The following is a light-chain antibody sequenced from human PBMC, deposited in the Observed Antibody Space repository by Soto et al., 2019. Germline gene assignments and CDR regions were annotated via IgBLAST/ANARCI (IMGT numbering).Light chain of an antibody. J-gene: IGLJ3*02. CDR1: SGHSSYI. Sequence: QSVLTQSSSASASLGSSVKLTCTLSSGHSSYIIAWHQQQPGKAPRYLMKLEGSGSYNKGSGVPDRFSGSSSGADRYLTISNLQFEDEADYYCETWDSNTWVFGGGTQRTVL. CDR2: LEGSGSY. V-gene: IGLV4-60*02. CDR3: ETWDSNTWV.